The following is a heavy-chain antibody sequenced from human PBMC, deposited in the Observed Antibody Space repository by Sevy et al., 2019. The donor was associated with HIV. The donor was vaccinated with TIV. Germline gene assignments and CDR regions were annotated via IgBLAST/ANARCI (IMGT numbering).Heavy chain of an antibody. CDR2: ISGSGTRT. Sequence: GGSLRLSCAVSGFSFDSYGMTWVRQAPGKGLEWVSGISGSGTRTYYADSVKGRFIISRYNSKNTLYLQMNSLRSEDTVIYYWAKGGGGHYDPDEIGYYFYYYNMDVWGKGTTVTVSS. J-gene: IGHJ6*03. V-gene: IGHV3-23*01. CDR3: AKGGGGHYDPDEIGYYFYYYNMDV. CDR1: GFSFDSYG. D-gene: IGHD3-22*01.